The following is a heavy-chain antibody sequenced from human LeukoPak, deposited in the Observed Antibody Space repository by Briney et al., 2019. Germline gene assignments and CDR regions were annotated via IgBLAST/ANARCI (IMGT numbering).Heavy chain of an antibody. J-gene: IGHJ4*02. V-gene: IGHV3-21*01. Sequence: GGSLRLSCAASGFTFSSYSMNWVRQAPGKGLEWVSSISSSSSYIYYADSVKGRFTISRDNAKNSLYLQMNSLRAEDTAVYYCARDSGSYPWYFDYWGQGTLVTVSS. CDR2: ISSSSSYI. CDR3: ARDSGSYPWYFDY. CDR1: GFTFSSYS. D-gene: IGHD1-26*01.